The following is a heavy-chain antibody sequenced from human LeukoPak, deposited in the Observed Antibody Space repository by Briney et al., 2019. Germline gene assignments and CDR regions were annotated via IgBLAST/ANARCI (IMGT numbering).Heavy chain of an antibody. J-gene: IGHJ6*03. CDR1: GYTFTSYD. CDR2: MNPNSGNT. V-gene: IGHV1-8*03. D-gene: IGHD6-13*01. Sequence: GASVKVSCKASGYTFTSYDINWVRQATGQGLEWMGWMNPNSGNTGYAQKFQGRVTITRNTSISTAYMELSSLRSEDTAVYYCAKGVAAAGTATDYYYMDVWGKGTTVTVSS. CDR3: AKGVAAAGTATDYYYMDV.